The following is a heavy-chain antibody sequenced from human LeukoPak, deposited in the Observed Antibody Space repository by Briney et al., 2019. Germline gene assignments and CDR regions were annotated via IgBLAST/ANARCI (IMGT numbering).Heavy chain of an antibody. D-gene: IGHD3-22*01. CDR3: ARDGRHYYDSSGYLNWFDP. Sequence: GGSLRLSCAASGFTFSSYAMHWVRQAPGKGLEWVAVISYDGSNKYYADSVKGRFTISRDNSKNTLYLQMNSLRAEDTAVYYCARDGRHYYDSSGYLNWFDPWGQGTLVTVSS. V-gene: IGHV3-30*01. CDR1: GFTFSSYA. J-gene: IGHJ5*02. CDR2: ISYDGSNK.